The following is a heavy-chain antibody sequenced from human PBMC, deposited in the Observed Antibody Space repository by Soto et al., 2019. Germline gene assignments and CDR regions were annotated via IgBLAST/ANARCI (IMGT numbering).Heavy chain of an antibody. V-gene: IGHV1-69*01. Sequence: QVQLVQSGAEVKKPGSSVKVSCKASGGTFSSYAISWVRQAPGQGLEWMGGIIPIFGTANYAQKFQGRVTITADESTSTAYMELSRLRSEDTAVYYCARQIYSYGYLGSWFDPWGQGTLVTVSS. D-gene: IGHD5-18*01. CDR2: IIPIFGTA. J-gene: IGHJ5*02. CDR3: ARQIYSYGYLGSWFDP. CDR1: GGTFSSYA.